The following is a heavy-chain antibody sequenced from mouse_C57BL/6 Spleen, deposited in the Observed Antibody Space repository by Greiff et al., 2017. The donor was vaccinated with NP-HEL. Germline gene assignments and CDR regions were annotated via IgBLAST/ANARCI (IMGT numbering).Heavy chain of an antibody. V-gene: IGHV1-26*01. J-gene: IGHJ4*01. CDR1: GYTFTDYY. CDR3: ARRDYGSSYAMDY. Sequence: EVQLQQSGPELVKPGASVKISCKASGYTFTDYYMNWVKQSHGKSLEWIGDINPNNGGTSYNQKFKGKATSTVDKSSSTAYMELRSLTSEDSAVYYCARRDYGSSYAMDYWGQGTSVTVSS. D-gene: IGHD1-3*01. CDR2: INPNNGGT.